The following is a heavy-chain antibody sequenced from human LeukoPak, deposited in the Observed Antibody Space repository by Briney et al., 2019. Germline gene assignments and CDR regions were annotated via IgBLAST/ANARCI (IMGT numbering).Heavy chain of an antibody. J-gene: IGHJ4*02. D-gene: IGHD6-6*01. V-gene: IGHV3-53*01. CDR1: GFTFTNAW. CDR3: AKGLAARLDY. Sequence: PGGSLRLSCAASGFTFTNAWMTWVRQAPGKGLEWVSVIYSGGSTYYADSVKGRFTISRDNSKNTLYLQMNSLRAEDTAVYYCAKGLAARLDYWGQGTLVTVSS. CDR2: IYSGGST.